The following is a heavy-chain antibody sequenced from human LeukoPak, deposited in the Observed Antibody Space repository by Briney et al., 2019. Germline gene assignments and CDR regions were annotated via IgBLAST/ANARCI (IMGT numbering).Heavy chain of an antibody. CDR1: GGSISSSSYY. CDR3: ARGAFDWLLYRENNWFDP. J-gene: IGHJ5*02. CDR2: IYYSGST. Sequence: SETLSLTCTVSGGSISSSSYYWGWIRQPPGKGLEWIGSIYYSGSTYYNPSLKSRVTISVDTSKNQFSLKLSSVTAADTAVYYCARGAFDWLLYRENNWFDPWGQGTLVTVSS. V-gene: IGHV4-39*07. D-gene: IGHD3-9*01.